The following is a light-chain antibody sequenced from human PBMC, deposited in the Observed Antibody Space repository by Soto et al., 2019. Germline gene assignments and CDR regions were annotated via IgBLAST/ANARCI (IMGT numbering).Light chain of an antibody. CDR3: QVWDSTSDHYV. CDR2: DDR. CDR1: NIGSRS. J-gene: IGLJ1*01. V-gene: IGLV3-21*02. Sequence: SYELTQPPSVSVAPGQTASISCGGNNIGSRSVHWYQQKPGQAPVLVVYDDRDRPSGIPERFAGSNSGNTATLTISRVEAGDEADYYCQVWDSTSDHYVFGTGTKATV.